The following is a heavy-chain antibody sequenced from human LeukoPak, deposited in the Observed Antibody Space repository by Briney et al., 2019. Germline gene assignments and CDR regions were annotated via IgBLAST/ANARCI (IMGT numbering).Heavy chain of an antibody. CDR3: ARAAADVEMAIITA. D-gene: IGHD5-24*01. Sequence: ASVKVSCKASGYTFTGYYMHWVRQAPGQGLEWMGWINPNSGGTNYAQKFQGRVTMTRDTSISTAYMELSRLRSDDTAVYYCARAAADVEMAIITAWGQGTLVTVSS. J-gene: IGHJ5*02. CDR2: INPNSGGT. CDR1: GYTFTGYY. V-gene: IGHV1-2*02.